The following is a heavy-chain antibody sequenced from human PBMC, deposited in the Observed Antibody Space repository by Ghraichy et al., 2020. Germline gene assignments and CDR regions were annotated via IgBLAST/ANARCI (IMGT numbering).Heavy chain of an antibody. J-gene: IGHJ1*01. Sequence: GGSLRLSCAASGFTFSSYAMSWVRQAPGKGLEWVSAISGSGGSTYYADSVKGRLTISRDNSKNTLYLQMNSLRAEDTAVYYCAKDIKVAGTEYFQHWGQGTLVTVSS. V-gene: IGHV3-23*01. CDR2: ISGSGGST. D-gene: IGHD6-19*01. CDR1: GFTFSSYA. CDR3: AKDIKVAGTEYFQH.